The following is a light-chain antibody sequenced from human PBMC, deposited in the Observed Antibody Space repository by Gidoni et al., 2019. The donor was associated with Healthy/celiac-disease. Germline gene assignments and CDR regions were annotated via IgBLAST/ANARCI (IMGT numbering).Light chain of an antibody. CDR3: QAWDSSTVV. CDR1: KLGDKY. V-gene: IGLV3-1*01. CDR2: QDS. Sequence: SYELTPPPSVSVSPGQTASITSPGDKLGDKYACWYQQKPGQSPVLVIYQDSKRPSGIPERFSGSNSGNTATLTISGTQAMDEADYYCQAWDSSTVVFGGGTKLTVL. J-gene: IGLJ2*01.